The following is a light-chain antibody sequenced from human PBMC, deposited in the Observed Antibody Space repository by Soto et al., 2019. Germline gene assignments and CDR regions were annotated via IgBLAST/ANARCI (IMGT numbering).Light chain of an antibody. CDR2: EVF. CDR3: ISYTTSTTWV. V-gene: IGLV2-14*01. CDR1: SRDVGGYTH. Sequence: QSVLTQPASVSGSPGQSITISCTGTSRDVGGYTHVSWYQQHPGKAPKLMIYEVFNRPSGISNRFSASKSGNTASLTISGLQAEDEADYYCISYTTSTTWVFGGGTQLTVL. J-gene: IGLJ3*02.